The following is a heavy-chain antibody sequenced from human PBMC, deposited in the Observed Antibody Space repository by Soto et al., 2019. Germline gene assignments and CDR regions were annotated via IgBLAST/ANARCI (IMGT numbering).Heavy chain of an antibody. V-gene: IGHV4-30-4*01. Sequence: SETLSLTCSVFGGSISSGDYYWSWIRQPPGKGLEWIGYMFYVGATYYNPSLKSRVTISVDTSKNQFSLKLNSVTAADTAVYQCPTAVILCISPSSGGRNWFDPWGDGMLGTVSS. D-gene: IGHD2-15*01. CDR3: PTAVILCISPSSGGRNWFDP. CDR2: MFYVGAT. J-gene: IGHJ5*02. CDR1: GGSISSGDYY.